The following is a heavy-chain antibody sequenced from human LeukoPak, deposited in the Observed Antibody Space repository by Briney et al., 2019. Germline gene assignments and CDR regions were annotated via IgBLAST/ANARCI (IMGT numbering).Heavy chain of an antibody. V-gene: IGHV3-74*01. J-gene: IGHJ4*02. CDR2: IDGDGSGT. CDR1: GLTFSNHW. Sequence: PGGSLRLSCAASGLTFSNHWMHWVRQAPGKGLVWVSRIDGDGSGTSYADSVKGRFTISRDNAKNTSYLQMDSQRAEDSAVYYCATVFDYWGQGTLVTVSS. CDR3: ATVFDY. D-gene: IGHD4-17*01.